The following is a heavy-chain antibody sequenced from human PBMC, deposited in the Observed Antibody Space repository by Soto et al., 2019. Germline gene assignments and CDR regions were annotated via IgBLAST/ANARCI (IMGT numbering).Heavy chain of an antibody. J-gene: IGHJ5*02. CDR3: ARVGYYDFWSGNNWFDP. CDR1: GGTFSSYA. D-gene: IGHD3-3*01. Sequence: QVQLVQSGAEVKKPGSSVKVSCKASGGTFSSYAISWVRQAPGQGLEWMGRIIPIFGTANYAQKYQGRVTITADQSKSTAYMELSSLRSEDTAVYYCARVGYYDFWSGNNWFDPWGQGTLVTVSS. V-gene: IGHV1-69*01. CDR2: IIPIFGTA.